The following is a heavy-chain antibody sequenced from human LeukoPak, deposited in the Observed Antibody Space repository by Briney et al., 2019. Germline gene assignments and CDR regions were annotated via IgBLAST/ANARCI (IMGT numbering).Heavy chain of an antibody. Sequence: ASVKLSCKASGYTFTSYSNSWVRQAPGQGLELKGWISAYNGNTNYAQKIQGRVTMTTDTSTSTAYMEVRSLRSDDTAVYYCARDAPGYSYGSWGQGTLVTVSS. D-gene: IGHD5-18*01. J-gene: IGHJ5*02. CDR2: ISAYNGNT. V-gene: IGHV1-18*01. CDR1: GYTFTSYS. CDR3: ARDAPGYSYGS.